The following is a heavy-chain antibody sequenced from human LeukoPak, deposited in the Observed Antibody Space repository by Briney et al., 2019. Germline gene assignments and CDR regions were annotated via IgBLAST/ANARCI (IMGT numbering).Heavy chain of an antibody. Sequence: ASVKVSCKASGYTFTSYGISWVRQAPGQGLEWMGWISAYNGNTNYAQKLQGRGTMTTDTSTSTAHMELRSLRSDDTAVYYCARDPYDSSGYYKTYVDYWGQGTLVTVSS. D-gene: IGHD3-22*01. J-gene: IGHJ4*02. CDR1: GYTFTSYG. V-gene: IGHV1-18*01. CDR2: ISAYNGNT. CDR3: ARDPYDSSGYYKTYVDY.